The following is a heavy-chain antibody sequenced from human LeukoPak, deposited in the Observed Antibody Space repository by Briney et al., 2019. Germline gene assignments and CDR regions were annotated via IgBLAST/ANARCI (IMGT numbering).Heavy chain of an antibody. CDR3: ARDVTGSYTFDH. J-gene: IGHJ4*02. Sequence: PGGSLILSCAASGFTFSAYAMHWVRQAPGKGLEWVAVIIFDGSIEYYADSVKGRFTVSRDNSKTTLYLQMNSLRAEDTALYYCARDVTGSYTFDHWGQGTVVTVSS. V-gene: IGHV3-30-3*01. D-gene: IGHD1-26*01. CDR2: IIFDGSIE. CDR1: GFTFSAYA.